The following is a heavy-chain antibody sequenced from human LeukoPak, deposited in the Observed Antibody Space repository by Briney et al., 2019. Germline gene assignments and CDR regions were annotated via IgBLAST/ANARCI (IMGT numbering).Heavy chain of an antibody. D-gene: IGHD4-17*01. CDR3: ARAGYGDYRLDY. CDR2: IIPILGIA. Sequence: SVKVTCKASGGTFSSYTISWVRQAPGQGLEWMGRIIPILGIANYAQKFQGRVTITADKSTSTAYMELSSLRSEDTAVYYCARAGYGDYRLDYWGQGTLVTVSS. CDR1: GGTFSSYT. V-gene: IGHV1-69*02. J-gene: IGHJ4*02.